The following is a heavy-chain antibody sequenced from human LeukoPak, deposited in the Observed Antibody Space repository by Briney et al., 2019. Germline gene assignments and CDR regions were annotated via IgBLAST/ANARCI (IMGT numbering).Heavy chain of an antibody. CDR1: GFTFSSSA. CDR2: ISERCDST. D-gene: IGHD2-8*01. J-gene: IGHJ4*02. V-gene: IGHV3-23*01. CDR3: AKVSGYCTNGVCFSYY. Sequence: GASLRLPCAASGFTFSSSAMSWVRPAPGKGLDWVSAISERCDSTYYYADSVKGRFTISRGNSKNTLYLQMNSLRAEDTAVYYCAKVSGYCTNGVCFSYYWGQGSLVTVSS.